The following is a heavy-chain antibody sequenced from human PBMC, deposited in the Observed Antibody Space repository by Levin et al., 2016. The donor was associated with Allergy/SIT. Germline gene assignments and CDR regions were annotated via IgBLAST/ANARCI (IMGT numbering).Heavy chain of an antibody. CDR3: VRERGSSSDNYYSMDV. J-gene: IGHJ6*03. Sequence: SETLSLTCSVSGGSISSGGFYWSWIRQPAGRGLEWLGRISTGGGANXNPPLKSRVTISVDTSKNQFSLKLSAVTAADTAVYYCVRERGSSSDNYYSMDVWGKGTTVTVSS. D-gene: IGHD6-6*01. CDR1: GGSISSGGFY. V-gene: IGHV4-61*02. CDR2: ISTGGGA.